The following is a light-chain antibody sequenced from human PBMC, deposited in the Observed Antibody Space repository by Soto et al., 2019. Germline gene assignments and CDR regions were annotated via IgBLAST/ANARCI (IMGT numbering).Light chain of an antibody. J-gene: IGLJ3*02. CDR1: ISDVGGYNY. CDR3: SSYAGSYTSRM. V-gene: IGLV2-11*01. Sequence: QSVLTQPPSVSGSPGQSVTISCTGTISDVGGYNYVSWYQQHPGKAPKLMIYDVSKRPSGVPDRFSGSKSGNTASLTISGLQAEDEADYYCSSYAGSYTSRMFGGGTQLTVL. CDR2: DVS.